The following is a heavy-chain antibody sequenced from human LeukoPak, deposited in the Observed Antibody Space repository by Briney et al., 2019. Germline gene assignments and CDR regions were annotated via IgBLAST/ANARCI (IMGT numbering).Heavy chain of an antibody. D-gene: IGHD3-9*01. V-gene: IGHV3-23*01. CDR3: AADYDILTGYTGGDY. J-gene: IGHJ4*02. CDR2: MSGSGGST. CDR1: GFTISSYA. Sequence: GGSLRLSCAVSGFTISSYAMSWVRQAPGKGLEWVSAMSGSGGSTYYADSVKGRFTISRDNSKNTLYLQMNSLRAEDTAVYYCAADYDILTGYTGGDYWGQGTLVTVSS.